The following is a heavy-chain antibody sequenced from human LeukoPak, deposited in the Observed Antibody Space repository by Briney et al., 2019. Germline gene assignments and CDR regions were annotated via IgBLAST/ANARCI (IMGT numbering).Heavy chain of an antibody. CDR3: AKGVGATMISYNYMDV. CDR1: GGSFSGYY. V-gene: IGHV4-34*01. Sequence: PSETLSLTCAVYGGSFSGYYWSWIRQPPGKGLEWIGEINHSGSTNYNPSLKSRVTISVDTSKNQFSLKLSSVAAADTAVYYCAKGVGATMISYNYMDVWGKGSTVTVSS. CDR2: INHSGST. D-gene: IGHD1-26*01. J-gene: IGHJ6*03.